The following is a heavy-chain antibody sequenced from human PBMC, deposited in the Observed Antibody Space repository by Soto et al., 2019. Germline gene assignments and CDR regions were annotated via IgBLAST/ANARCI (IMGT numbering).Heavy chain of an antibody. Sequence: PGVSLRLSCAASGFTFSSYAMSWVRQAPGKGLEWVSAISGSGGSTYYADSVKGRFTISRDNSKNTLYLQMNSLRAEDTAVYYCAKGRIGLRLGELSLYRRYFQHWGQGTLVTVSS. CDR3: AKGRIGLRLGELSLYRRYFQH. V-gene: IGHV3-23*01. CDR2: ISGSGGST. CDR1: GFTFSSYA. J-gene: IGHJ1*01. D-gene: IGHD3-16*02.